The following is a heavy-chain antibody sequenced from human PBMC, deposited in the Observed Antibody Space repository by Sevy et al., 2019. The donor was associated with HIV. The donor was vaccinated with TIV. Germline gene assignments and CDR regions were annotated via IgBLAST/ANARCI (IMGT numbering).Heavy chain of an antibody. Sequence: GGSLRLSCAASGFTFSSYGMHWVRQAPGKGLEWVAVISYDGSNKYYAHSVKGRFTIYRDNSKNTLYLQMNSLRAEDTAVYYCAKDLPYSSGWPYGMDVWGQGTTVTVSS. D-gene: IGHD6-19*01. J-gene: IGHJ6*02. CDR1: GFTFSSYG. CDR3: AKDLPYSSGWPYGMDV. V-gene: IGHV3-30*18. CDR2: ISYDGSNK.